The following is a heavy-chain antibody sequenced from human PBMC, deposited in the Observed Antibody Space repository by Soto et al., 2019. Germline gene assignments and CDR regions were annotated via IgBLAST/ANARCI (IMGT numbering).Heavy chain of an antibody. Sequence: GESLKISCKGSGYSFTSYWIGWVRQMPGKGLEWMGIIYPGDSDTRYSPSFQGQVTISADKSISTASLQWSSLKASDTAMYYCATLVPVLDTLYSSYFDYRGQGTLGTAYS. J-gene: IGHJ4*02. D-gene: IGHD6-13*01. V-gene: IGHV5-51*01. CDR1: GYSFTSYW. CDR3: ATLVPVLDTLYSSYFDY. CDR2: IYPGDSDT.